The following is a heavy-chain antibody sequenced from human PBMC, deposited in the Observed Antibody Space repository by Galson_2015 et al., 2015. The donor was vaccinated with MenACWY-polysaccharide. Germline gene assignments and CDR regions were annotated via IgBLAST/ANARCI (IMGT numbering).Heavy chain of an antibody. D-gene: IGHD5-18*01. J-gene: IGHJ6*02. CDR1: GFTFSSYW. CDR3: ARGVQLWLHYYYYYGMDV. Sequence: SLRLSCAASGFTFSSYWMSWVRQAPGKGLEWVANIKQDGSEKYYVDSVKGRFTISRDNAKNSLYLQMNSLRAEDTAVYYCARGVQLWLHYYYYYGMDVWGQGTTVTVSS. V-gene: IGHV3-7*01. CDR2: IKQDGSEK.